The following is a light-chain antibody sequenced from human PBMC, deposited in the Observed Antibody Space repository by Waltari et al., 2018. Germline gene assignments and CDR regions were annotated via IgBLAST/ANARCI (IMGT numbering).Light chain of an antibody. CDR2: WAS. CDR3: QQRSNWPPWT. J-gene: IGKJ1*01. V-gene: IGKV4-1*01. Sequence: DIVMTQSPDSQAVSLGERATINCRSSQSILDNSNKRNYLTWYQQKAGQPPRLLISWASTRESGVPDRFSGSGSATDFTLTISSLEPEDFAVYYCQQRSNWPPWTFGQGTKVEIK. CDR1: QSILDNSNKRNY.